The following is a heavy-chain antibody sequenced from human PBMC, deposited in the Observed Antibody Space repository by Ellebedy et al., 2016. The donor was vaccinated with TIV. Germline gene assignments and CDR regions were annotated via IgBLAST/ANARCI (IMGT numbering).Heavy chain of an antibody. D-gene: IGHD6-13*01. CDR2: IKGNTVGETR. CDR3: TTGSSRGY. J-gene: IGHJ4*02. CDR1: GFTFTDAW. V-gene: IGHV3-15*01. Sequence: GESLKISCAASGFTFTDAWMTWVRQGPGKGLEWVGRIKGNTVGETRDYAAPVKGRFTISMDDSKRTLFLQMNSLNAEDTAVYYCTTGSSRGYWGQGTLVTVSS.